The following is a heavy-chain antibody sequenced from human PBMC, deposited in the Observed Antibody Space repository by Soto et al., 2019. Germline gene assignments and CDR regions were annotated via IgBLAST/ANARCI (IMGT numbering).Heavy chain of an antibody. Sequence: QVQLVQSGAEVKKPGSSVKVSCKASGGTFSSYAISWVRQAPGQGLEWMGGINTRNGVTKYAQGFQDRVTMTRDASVNTAYMQLTWLTSDDTAVYYCARGTGSSWYDPWGQGTLVTVSS. V-gene: IGHV1-2*02. CDR2: INTRNGVT. D-gene: IGHD3-10*01. CDR1: GGTFSSYA. CDR3: ARGTGSSWYDP. J-gene: IGHJ5*02.